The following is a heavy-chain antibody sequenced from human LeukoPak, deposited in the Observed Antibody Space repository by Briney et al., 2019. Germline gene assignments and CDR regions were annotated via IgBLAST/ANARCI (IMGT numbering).Heavy chain of an antibody. CDR1: GGSLCSSTYY. J-gene: IGHJ5*02. CDR3: IVGASYWFDP. V-gene: IGHV4-39*01. D-gene: IGHD1-26*01. Sequence: SETLSLTRTVSGGSLCSSTYYCGWVRQPPGEGLEWIVNTYYRGSTYYNPSLKSRVIIFVDTSKNQFSLKLSSVTAADTAVYYAIVGASYWFDPWGQGTLVTVSA. CDR2: TYYRGST.